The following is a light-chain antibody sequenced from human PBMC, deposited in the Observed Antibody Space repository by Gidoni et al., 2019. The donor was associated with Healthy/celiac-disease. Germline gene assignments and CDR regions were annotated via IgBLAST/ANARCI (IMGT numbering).Light chain of an antibody. J-gene: IGKJ3*01. CDR1: QSISSY. V-gene: IGKV1-39*01. CDR2: AAS. CDR3: QQSYSTPFT. Sequence: IKMTSSPSSLSASVGDRVTITCRASQSISSYLNWYQQKPGKAPKLLIYAASSLESGVPSRFSGSGSGTDFTFTISSLQPEDFATYYCQQSYSTPFTFGPGTKVDIK.